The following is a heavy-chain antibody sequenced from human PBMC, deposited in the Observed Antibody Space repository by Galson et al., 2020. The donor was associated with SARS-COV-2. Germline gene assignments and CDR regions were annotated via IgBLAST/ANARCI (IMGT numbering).Heavy chain of an antibody. V-gene: IGHV3-64D*06. Sequence: STYYADSVKDRFTISRDNSKNTLYLQMSSLRAEDTAVYYCVKTGGEQWLVRSWFDPWGQGTLVTVSS. CDR3: VKTGGEQWLVRSWFDP. CDR2: ST. D-gene: IGHD6-19*01. J-gene: IGHJ5*02.